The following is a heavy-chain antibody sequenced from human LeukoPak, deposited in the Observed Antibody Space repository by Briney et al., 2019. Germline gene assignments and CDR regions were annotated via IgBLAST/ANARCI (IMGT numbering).Heavy chain of an antibody. D-gene: IGHD3-9*01. CDR1: GGSISTYY. Sequence: PSETLSLTCTVSGGSISTYYWTWIRQPPGKGLEWIGYIHYSGSTNYNPSLKSRVTISVDTSRNQFSLKLSSVTAADTAVYYCATTHYDILTGYYGYFDSWGQGTLVTVSS. J-gene: IGHJ4*02. CDR3: ATTHYDILTGYYGYFDS. CDR2: IHYSGST. V-gene: IGHV4-59*08.